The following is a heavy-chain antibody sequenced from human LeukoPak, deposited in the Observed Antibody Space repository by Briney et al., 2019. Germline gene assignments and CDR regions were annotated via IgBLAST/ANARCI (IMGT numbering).Heavy chain of an antibody. CDR2: INEDGSNK. CDR1: GFSFSNHY. V-gene: IGHV3-7*01. J-gene: IGHJ4*02. Sequence: GGSLRLSCTASGFSFSNHYMRWIRQAPGKGLEWVANINEDGSNKWHLGSVKGRFTVSRDNARNSLYLQVNSLRVEDTAVYYCTRVIVAVPGYFDYFDFWGQGVLVTVSS. D-gene: IGHD6-19*01. CDR3: TRVIVAVPGYFDYFDF.